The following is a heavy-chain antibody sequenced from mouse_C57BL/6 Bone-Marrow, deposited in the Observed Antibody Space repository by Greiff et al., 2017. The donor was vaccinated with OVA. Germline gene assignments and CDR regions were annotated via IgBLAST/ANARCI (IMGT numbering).Heavy chain of an antibody. CDR1: GYTFTSYW. V-gene: IGHV1-64*01. Sequence: VQLQQSGAELVKPGASVKLSCKASGYTFTSYWMHWVKQRPGQGLEWIGMIHPNSGSTNYNEKFKSKATLTVDKSSSTAYMQLSSLTSEDSAVYYCARSGSSGYNYWGQGTTLTVSS. D-gene: IGHD3-2*02. J-gene: IGHJ2*01. CDR3: ARSGSSGYNY. CDR2: IHPNSGST.